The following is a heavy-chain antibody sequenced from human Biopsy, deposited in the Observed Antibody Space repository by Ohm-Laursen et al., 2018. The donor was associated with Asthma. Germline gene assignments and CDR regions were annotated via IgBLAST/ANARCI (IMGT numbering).Heavy chain of an antibody. CDR1: GFTFSSYS. V-gene: IGHV3-48*02. J-gene: IGHJ4*02. D-gene: IGHD5-18*01. Sequence: SLRLSCSASGFTFSSYSMNWVRQAPGKGLEWVSYISSSSSTIYYADSVKGGFTISRDNAKNSLYLQMNSLRDEDTAVYYCARFKRGYSYGYAGVFDYWGQGTLVTVSS. CDR2: ISSSSSTI. CDR3: ARFKRGYSYGYAGVFDY.